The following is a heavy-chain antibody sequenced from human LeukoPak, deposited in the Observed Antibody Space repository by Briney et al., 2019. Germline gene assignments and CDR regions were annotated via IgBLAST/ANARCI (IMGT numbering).Heavy chain of an antibody. J-gene: IGHJ3*02. CDR1: GFTFSSYS. CDR3: ARETEMGI. CDR2: ISSGSSAR. Sequence: GGSLRLSCAASGFTFSSYSMNWVRHAPGKGLEWVSYISSGSSARYYADSVKGRFTISRDNAKNSLYLQMNSLRDEDTAVYYCARETEMGIWGQGTMVTVSS. V-gene: IGHV3-48*02. D-gene: IGHD1-14*01.